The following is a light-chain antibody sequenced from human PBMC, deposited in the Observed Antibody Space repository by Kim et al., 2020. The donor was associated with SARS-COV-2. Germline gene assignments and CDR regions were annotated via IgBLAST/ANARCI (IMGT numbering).Light chain of an antibody. CDR3: LQLNAYPRT. J-gene: IGKJ1*01. Sequence: ASAGDRVSITCRASQDISNHVAWYQQKAGKAPELLMYAASTLKSGAPSRFSGSGSGTEFTLTIGSLQPEDFATYFCLQLNAYPRTFGQGTKVDIK. V-gene: IGKV1-9*01. CDR1: QDISNH. CDR2: AAS.